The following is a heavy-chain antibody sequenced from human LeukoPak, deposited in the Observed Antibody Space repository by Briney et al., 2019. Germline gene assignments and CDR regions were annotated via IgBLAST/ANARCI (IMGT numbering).Heavy chain of an antibody. Sequence: SETLSLTCAVSCYSISSGYYWGWIRQPPGKGLEWVGSIYHSGSTYYNPSLKSRVTISVDTSKNQFSLKLSSVTAADTAVYYCARSSEGNWFDPWGQGTLVTVSS. CDR1: CYSISSGYY. D-gene: IGHD3-10*01. CDR3: ARSSEGNWFDP. J-gene: IGHJ5*02. V-gene: IGHV4-38-2*01. CDR2: IYHSGST.